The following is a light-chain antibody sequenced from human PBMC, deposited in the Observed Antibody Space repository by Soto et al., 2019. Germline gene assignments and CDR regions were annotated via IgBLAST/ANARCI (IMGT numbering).Light chain of an antibody. CDR1: SGHSSYA. J-gene: IGLJ3*02. Sequence: QSVLTQSPSASASLGASVKLTCTLSSGHSSYAIAWHQQQPEKGPRYLMKLNSDGSHSKRDGIPDRFSGSSSGAERYLTISSLQSEDEADYYCQTWGTGIPWVFGGGTNVTVL. V-gene: IGLV4-69*01. CDR3: QTWGTGIPWV. CDR2: LNSDGSH.